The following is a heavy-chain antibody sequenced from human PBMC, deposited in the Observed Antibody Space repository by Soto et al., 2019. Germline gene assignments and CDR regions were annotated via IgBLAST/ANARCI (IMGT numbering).Heavy chain of an antibody. CDR1: GFTFSNYW. V-gene: IGHV3-7*01. CDR2: IKQEGTEK. CDR3: ASVAI. J-gene: IGHJ4*02. D-gene: IGHD5-12*01. Sequence: EVQLVESGGGLVQPGGSLRLSCAASGFTFSNYWMSWVRQAPGKGLEWVANIKQEGTEKNYVDSVRGRFTISRDNAKNSLDLQMNSLTAEDTDVYYCASVAIWGQGTLVTVSS.